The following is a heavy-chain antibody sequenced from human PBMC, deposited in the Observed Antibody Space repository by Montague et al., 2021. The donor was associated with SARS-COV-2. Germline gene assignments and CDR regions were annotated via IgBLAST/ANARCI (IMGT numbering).Heavy chain of an antibody. D-gene: IGHD6-13*01. J-gene: IGHJ5*02. CDR2: IYSSGNA. CDR1: GGSINYYY. Sequence: SETLSLTCTVSGGSINYYYWHWLRQSAAKGLEWIGRIYSSGNANYSPSLKSRVTMSVDTSQNQFSLKLNSLTAADTAVYYCARGEHPQSGSWYFLDTWGQGALVTDSS. V-gene: IGHV4-4*07. CDR3: ARGEHPQSGSWYFLDT.